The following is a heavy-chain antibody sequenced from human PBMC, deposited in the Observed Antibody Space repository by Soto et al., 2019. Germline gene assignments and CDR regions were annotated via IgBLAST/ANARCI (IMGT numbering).Heavy chain of an antibody. D-gene: IGHD4-17*01. CDR1: GFTFSKYA. CDR3: ATNDYGDNNF. Sequence: ESGGGVVQPGRSLRLSCAASGFTFSKYAVQWVRQAPGKGLEWVALISYDGNNQFYADSVKGRFTISRDNSRNTLYQQMGSLRPEDTAIYYSATNDYGDNNFWGQGTLVTVSS. CDR2: ISYDGNNQ. J-gene: IGHJ4*02. V-gene: IGHV3-30-3*01.